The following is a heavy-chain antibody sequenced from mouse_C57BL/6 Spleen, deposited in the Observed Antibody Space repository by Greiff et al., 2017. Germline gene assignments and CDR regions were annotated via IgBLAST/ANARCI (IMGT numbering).Heavy chain of an antibody. V-gene: IGHV10-1*01. CDR3: MRHAPTAFNY. Sequence: VQLKESGGGLVQPKGSLKLSCAASGFSFNTYAMNWVRQAPGKGLEWVARIRSKSNNYATYYADSVKDRFTISRDDSESMLYLQMNNLKTEDTAMYYCMRHAPTAFNYWGQGTTLTVSS. J-gene: IGHJ2*01. CDR1: GFSFNTYA. D-gene: IGHD4-1*02. CDR2: IRSKSNNYAT.